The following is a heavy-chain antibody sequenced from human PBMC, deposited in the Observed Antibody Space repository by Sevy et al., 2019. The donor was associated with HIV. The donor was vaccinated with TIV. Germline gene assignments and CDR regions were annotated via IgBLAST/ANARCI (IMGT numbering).Heavy chain of an antibody. D-gene: IGHD6-19*01. CDR2: ISYDGSNK. J-gene: IGHJ4*02. Sequence: GGSLRLSCAASGFTFSSYAMHWVRQAPGKGLEWVAVISYDGSNKYYADSVKGRFTISRDNSKSTLYLQMNSLRAEDTAVYYCARDKSLAVAGYFDYWGQGTLVTVSS. V-gene: IGHV3-30-3*01. CDR3: ARDKSLAVAGYFDY. CDR1: GFTFSSYA.